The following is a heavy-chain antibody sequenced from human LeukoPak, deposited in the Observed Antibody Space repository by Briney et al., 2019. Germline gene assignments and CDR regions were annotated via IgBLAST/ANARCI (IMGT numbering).Heavy chain of an antibody. CDR1: GYTFSRYG. Sequence: ASVKVSCKAFGYTFSRYGIIWVRHAPGQGLEWMGWISADNGKTKYAQKLQGRVTMTTDTSTTTAYMELRSLRSDDTAVYFCARGDYALGYWGQGTLVTVSS. CDR3: ARGDYALGY. V-gene: IGHV1-18*01. CDR2: ISADNGKT. J-gene: IGHJ4*02. D-gene: IGHD4-17*01.